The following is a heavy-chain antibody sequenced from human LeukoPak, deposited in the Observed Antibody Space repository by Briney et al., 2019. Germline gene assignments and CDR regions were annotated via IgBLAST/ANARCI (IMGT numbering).Heavy chain of an antibody. J-gene: IGHJ5*02. CDR2: INQDGSEK. CDR3: AREGRSGGSCYHNWFDP. CDR1: GFTFSSYW. D-gene: IGHD2-15*01. V-gene: IGHV3-7*01. Sequence: GGSQRLSCAASGFTFSSYWMSWVRQAPGKGLEWVANINQDGSEKYYVDSVKGRFTISRDNAKNSLYLQMNSLRAEDTAVYYCAREGRSGGSCYHNWFDPWGQGTLVTVSS.